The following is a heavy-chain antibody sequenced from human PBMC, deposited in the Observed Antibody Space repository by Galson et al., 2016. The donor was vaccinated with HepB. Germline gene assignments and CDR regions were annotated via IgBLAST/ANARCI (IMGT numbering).Heavy chain of an antibody. J-gene: IGHJ4*02. CDR2: IWYDGSNE. V-gene: IGHV3-33*01. CDR3: ARDDFGDSIDY. CDR1: GFTFSSYG. Sequence: SLRLSCAASGFTFSSYGMHWVRQAPGKGLEWVAVIWYDGSNEYYADSVKGRFTISRDNSKNTLYVQMNSLRAEDTAVYYCARDDFGDSIDYWGQGTLVTVSS. D-gene: IGHD4-17*01.